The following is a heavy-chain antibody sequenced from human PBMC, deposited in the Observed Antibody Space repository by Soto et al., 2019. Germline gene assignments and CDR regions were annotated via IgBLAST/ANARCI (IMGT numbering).Heavy chain of an antibody. CDR2: INPKSGDT. Sequence: ASVKVSFKASGDTFTGCYMHWVRPAPGQGLECMGWINPKSGDTNYAQKCQSRITMTRDTSISTTYMELSRLRSDDTAVYYCSRYINLASVGIWCFDYWGQGTLDTVSS. V-gene: IGHV1-2*02. D-gene: IGHD6-13*01. J-gene: IGHJ4*02. CDR3: SRYINLASVGIWCFDY. CDR1: GDTFTGCY.